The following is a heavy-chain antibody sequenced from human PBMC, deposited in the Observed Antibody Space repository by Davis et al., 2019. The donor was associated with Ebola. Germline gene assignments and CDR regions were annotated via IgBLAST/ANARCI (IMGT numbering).Heavy chain of an antibody. J-gene: IGHJ4*02. CDR3: AKTGYSSGWYSNENDY. V-gene: IGHV5-10-1*01. D-gene: IGHD6-19*01. Sequence: GESLKISCKGSGYSFNTYWITWVRQMPGKGLEWMGRIDPSDSYTNYSPSFQGRVTISADKSISTAYLQWSSLKASDTAMYYCAKTGYSSGWYSNENDYWGQGTLVTVSS. CDR2: IDPSDSYT. CDR1: GYSFNTYW.